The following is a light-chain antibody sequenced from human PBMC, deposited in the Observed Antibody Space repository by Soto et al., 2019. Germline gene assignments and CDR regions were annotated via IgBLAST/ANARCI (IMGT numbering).Light chain of an antibody. J-gene: IGKJ1*01. CDR1: QALSSY. CDR2: AAS. V-gene: IGKV1-27*01. Sequence: DIQMTQSPSSLSASVGDRVTITCRASQALSSYLAWYQQKPGKVPKLLIYAASTLQSGVSSRFSGSGSGTDFTLTISSLQPEDVATYYCQKYNSAPWTFGQGTKAEIK. CDR3: QKYNSAPWT.